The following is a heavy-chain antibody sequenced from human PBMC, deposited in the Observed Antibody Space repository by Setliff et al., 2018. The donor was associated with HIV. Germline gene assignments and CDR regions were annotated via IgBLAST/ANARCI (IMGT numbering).Heavy chain of an antibody. CDR1: GGTFSSYA. D-gene: IGHD5-18*01. Sequence: PSVKVSCKASGGTFSSYAISWVRQAPGQGLEWMGGIIPIFGTANYAQKFQGRVTITTDESTSTAYMELSSLRSEDTAVYYCGSGYSYGPPYYYYGMDVWGQGTTVTVSS. CDR2: IIPIFGTA. V-gene: IGHV1-69*05. J-gene: IGHJ6*02. CDR3: GSGYSYGPPYYYYGMDV.